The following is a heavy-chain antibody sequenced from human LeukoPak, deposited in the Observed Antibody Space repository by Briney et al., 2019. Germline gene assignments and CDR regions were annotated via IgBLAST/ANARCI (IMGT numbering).Heavy chain of an antibody. V-gene: IGHV1-2*02. J-gene: IGHJ5*02. D-gene: IGHD3-9*01. CDR1: GYTFTGYY. CDR3: ARDRSPLLRYFDWLRSGTWFDP. Sequence: ASVKVSCKASGYTFTGYYMHWVRQAPGQGLEWMGWMNPNSGGTNYAQKFQGRVTMTRDTSISTAYMELSRLRSDDTAVYYCARDRSPLLRYFDWLRSGTWFDPWGQGTLVTVSS. CDR2: MNPNSGGT.